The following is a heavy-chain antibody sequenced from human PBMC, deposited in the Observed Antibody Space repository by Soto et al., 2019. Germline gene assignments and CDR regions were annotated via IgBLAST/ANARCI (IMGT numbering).Heavy chain of an antibody. CDR1: GFTFSSYS. CDR2: ISSSSSTI. J-gene: IGHJ4*02. D-gene: IGHD2-15*01. CDR3: ARDKGRSPLDY. V-gene: IGHV3-48*01. Sequence: EVQLVESGGGLVQPGGSLRLSCAASGFTFSSYSMNWVRQAPGKGLEWVSYISSSSSTIYYADSVKGRFTISRDNAKNSLYLQMISLRAADTAVYYWARDKGRSPLDYWCQGTLVTDSS.